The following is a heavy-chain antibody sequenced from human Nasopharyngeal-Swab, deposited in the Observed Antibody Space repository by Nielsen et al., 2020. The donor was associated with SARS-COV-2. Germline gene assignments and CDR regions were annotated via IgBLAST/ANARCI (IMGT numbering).Heavy chain of an antibody. CDR1: GFTFSSYW. CDR2: IKQSGSGQ. CDR3: ARYCSTTSCPRGFDY. J-gene: IGHJ4*02. Sequence: LSLTCAASGFTFSSYWMSWVRQAPGKGLEWVAHIKQSGSGQYYVDSAKGRFTISRDNAKNSLSLQMNSLRAEDTAVYYCARYCSTTSCPRGFDYWGQGTLVTVSS. D-gene: IGHD2-2*01. V-gene: IGHV3-7*01.